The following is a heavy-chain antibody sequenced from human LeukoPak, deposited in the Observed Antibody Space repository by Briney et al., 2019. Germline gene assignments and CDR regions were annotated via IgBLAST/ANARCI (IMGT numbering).Heavy chain of an antibody. V-gene: IGHV1-69*13. CDR2: IIPIFGTA. J-gene: IGHJ6*03. Sequence: GASVKVSCKASGGTFSSYAISWVRQAPGQGLEWMGGIIPIFGTANYAQKFQGRVTITADESTSTAYMELSSLRSEDTAVYYCARPQNYYYYMDVWGKGTTVTVPS. CDR1: GGTFSSYA. CDR3: ARPQNYYYYMDV.